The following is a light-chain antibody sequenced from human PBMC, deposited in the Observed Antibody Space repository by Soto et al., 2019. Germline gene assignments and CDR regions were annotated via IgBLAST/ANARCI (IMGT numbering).Light chain of an antibody. Sequence: IQLTQSPSSLSASVGDRVTITCQASRGISSYLAWYQQKPGKPPKLLVYSASTLQSGVPSRFSGSGSGPDFTLTISSLRPEDSATYFCQQLNSYPQTFGQGTRLEIK. CDR2: SAS. V-gene: IGKV1-9*01. CDR1: RGISSY. J-gene: IGKJ5*01. CDR3: QQLNSYPQT.